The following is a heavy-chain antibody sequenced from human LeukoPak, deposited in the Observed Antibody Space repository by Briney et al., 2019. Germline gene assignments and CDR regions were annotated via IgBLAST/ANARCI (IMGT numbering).Heavy chain of an antibody. V-gene: IGHV3-53*01. CDR1: GFTFSSYA. J-gene: IGHJ4*02. CDR2: IYDSGTT. Sequence: GGSLRLSCAASGFTFSSYAVNWVRQAPGKGLEWVSVIYDSGTTFYADSVKGRFTISRDNSKNTLYLQMNSLRAEDTAVYYCARDWGKTVGFEYWGQGTLVTVSS. D-gene: IGHD3-16*01. CDR3: ARDWGKTVGFEY.